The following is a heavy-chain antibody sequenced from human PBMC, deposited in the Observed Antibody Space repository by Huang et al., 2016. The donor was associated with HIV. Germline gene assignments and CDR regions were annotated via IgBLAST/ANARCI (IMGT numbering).Heavy chain of an antibody. CDR1: GGSLSGYY. CDR3: ARDATKNPRGGFDP. Sequence: QVHLQQWGAGLLKSAETLSLTCAVYGGSLSGYYWSWLRQTPGKGLEWIGEINHLGSPNYNPSLKSLVSIPIAGSKKQFSLKLRSISDTDTAVDFCARDATKNPRGGFDPWGQGTLVTVSS. J-gene: IGHJ5*02. V-gene: IGHV4-34*02. CDR2: INHLGSP. D-gene: IGHD3-10*01.